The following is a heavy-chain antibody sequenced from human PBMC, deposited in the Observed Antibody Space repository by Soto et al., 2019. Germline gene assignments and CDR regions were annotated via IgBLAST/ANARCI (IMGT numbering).Heavy chain of an antibody. V-gene: IGHV1-8*01. J-gene: IGHJ4*02. CDR3: DKGPRNWGVGY. D-gene: IGHD7-27*01. CDR1: GYTFTDYD. Sequence: QVQLVQSGAEVKKPGASVKVSCKASGYTFTDYDINWFRQATGQGLEGMGWMNPNNGYTRYAQNFQGRVTMTRSTTHSTPLKELNTLRAWDTAVNYCDKGPRNWGVGYWGQGTLVTVSP. CDR2: MNPNNGYT.